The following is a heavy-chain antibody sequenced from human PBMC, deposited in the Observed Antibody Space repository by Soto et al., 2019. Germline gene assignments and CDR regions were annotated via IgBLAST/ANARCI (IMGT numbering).Heavy chain of an antibody. CDR3: AKDIHTVDDILTVPFFDY. J-gene: IGHJ4*02. CDR1: GFTFDDYA. Sequence: GGSLRLSCAASGFTFDDYAMHWVRQAPGKGLEWVSGISWNSGSIGYADSVKGRFTISRDNAKNSLYLQMNSLRAEDTTLYYYAKDIHTVDDILTVPFFDYWGQGTLVTVSS. CDR2: ISWNSGSI. V-gene: IGHV3-9*01. D-gene: IGHD3-9*01.